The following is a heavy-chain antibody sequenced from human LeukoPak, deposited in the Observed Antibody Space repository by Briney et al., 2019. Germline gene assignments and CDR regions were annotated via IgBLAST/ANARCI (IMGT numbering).Heavy chain of an antibody. CDR1: GFTFSSYS. CDR2: ISSSSSSYI. D-gene: IGHD3-3*01. V-gene: IGHV3-21*01. CDR3: ARGEYYDFWSDYFDY. J-gene: IGHJ4*02. Sequence: PGGSLRLSCAASGFTFSSYSMNWVRQAPGKGLEWVSSISSSSSSYIYYADSVKGRFTISRDNAKNSLYLQMNSLRAEDTAVYYCARGEYYDFWSDYFDYWGQGTLVTVSS.